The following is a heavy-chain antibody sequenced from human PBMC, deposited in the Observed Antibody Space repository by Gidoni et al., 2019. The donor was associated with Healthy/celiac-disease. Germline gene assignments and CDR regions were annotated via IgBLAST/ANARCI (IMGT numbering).Heavy chain of an antibody. CDR3: AIDVEVVAAGGGAYFDY. CDR2: ISDDGRNK. CDR1: GFRFSRYA. J-gene: IGHJ4*02. V-gene: IGHV3-30*04. Sequence: VQLLVSGGGVVQPGSSLRLSCAAPGFRFSRYAMHWVRQAPGKGLEWEAVISDDGRNKYYEDSVKGRVTISRDNSKNTLYLQMNSLRAEDTAVYYCAIDVEVVAAGGGAYFDYLGQGTLVTVSS. D-gene: IGHD2-15*01.